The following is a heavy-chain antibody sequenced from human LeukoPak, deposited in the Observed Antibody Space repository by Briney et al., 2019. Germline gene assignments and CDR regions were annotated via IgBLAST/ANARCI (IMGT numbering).Heavy chain of an antibody. CDR3: ARHPGPQWLPDY. D-gene: IGHD5-12*01. J-gene: IGHJ4*02. V-gene: IGHV4-59*01. Sequence: PSETLSLTCTVSGGSISSYYWTWIRQLPGKGLEWIGYISYSGSTNYNPSLKSRVTISVDTSKNQFSLRLSSVTAADTAVYYCARHPGPQWLPDYWGQGTLVTVSS. CDR2: ISYSGST. CDR1: GGSISSYY.